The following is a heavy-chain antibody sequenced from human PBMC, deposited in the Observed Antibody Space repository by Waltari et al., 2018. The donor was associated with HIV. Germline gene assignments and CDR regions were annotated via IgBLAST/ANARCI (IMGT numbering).Heavy chain of an antibody. J-gene: IGHJ4*02. CDR2: IKSKSAGGSV. CDR1: GFIFSNAC. Sequence: EVQLVESGGGLVKPGGCLRLSCAASGFIFSNACMRWVRQAPGKGLEWVGRIKSKSAGGSVDHAAPVKGRFTISRDDSKNTLYLQLNSLKTEDTALYYCTTGLDNYYDYWGLGTLVTVSS. CDR3: TTGLDNYYDY. V-gene: IGHV3-15*01.